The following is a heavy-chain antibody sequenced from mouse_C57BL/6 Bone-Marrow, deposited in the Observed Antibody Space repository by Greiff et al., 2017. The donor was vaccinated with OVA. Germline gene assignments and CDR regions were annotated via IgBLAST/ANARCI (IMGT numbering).Heavy chain of an antibody. CDR1: GFTFSSYG. J-gene: IGHJ3*01. CDR2: ISSGGSYT. CDR3: ARHPPYYYGSSRFAY. D-gene: IGHD1-1*01. Sequence: EVKLMESGGDLVKPGGSLKLSCAASGFTFSSYGMSWVRQTPDKRLEWVATISSGGSYTYYPDSVKGRFTISRDNAKNTLYLQMSSPKSEDTAMYYCARHPPYYYGSSRFAYWGQGTLVTVSA. V-gene: IGHV5-6*01.